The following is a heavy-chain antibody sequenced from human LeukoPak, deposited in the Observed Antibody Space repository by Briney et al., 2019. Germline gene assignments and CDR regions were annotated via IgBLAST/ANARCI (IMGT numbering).Heavy chain of an antibody. CDR3: ARGSPFDY. Sequence: GGSLRLSCEASGFTFDNYGMNWVRQAPEKGLEWVSGTNWNGDSTGYADSVKSRFTISRDNAKNSLYLQMNSLRVEDTALYYCARGSPFDYCGQGTLVTVSS. CDR2: TNWNGDST. V-gene: IGHV3-20*04. CDR1: GFTFDNYG. J-gene: IGHJ4*02.